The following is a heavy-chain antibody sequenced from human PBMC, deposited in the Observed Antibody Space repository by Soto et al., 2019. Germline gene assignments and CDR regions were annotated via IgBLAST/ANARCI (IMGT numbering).Heavy chain of an antibody. CDR1: GFTFSSYG. Sequence: QVQLVESGGGVVQPGRSLRLSCAASGFTFSSYGMHWVRQAPGKGLEWVAVIWYDGSNKYYADSVKGRFTISRDNSKNTLYLQMNSLRAEDTAVYYCGHYYDSSGYPSDYWGQGTLVTVSS. D-gene: IGHD3-22*01. V-gene: IGHV3-33*01. CDR2: IWYDGSNK. J-gene: IGHJ4*02. CDR3: GHYYDSSGYPSDY.